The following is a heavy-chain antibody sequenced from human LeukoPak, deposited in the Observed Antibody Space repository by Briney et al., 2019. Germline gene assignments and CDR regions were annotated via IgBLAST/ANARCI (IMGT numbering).Heavy chain of an antibody. CDR1: GFTFSSYV. D-gene: IGHD3-9*01. CDR2: ISSSSSYI. V-gene: IGHV3-21*01. CDR3: VKEKTAYDILTGPKDY. J-gene: IGHJ4*02. Sequence: PGRSLRLSCAASGFTFSSYVMNWVRQAPGKGLEWVSSISSSSSYIYYADSVNGRFTISRDNAKNSLYLQMNSLRAEDTAVYYCVKEKTAYDILTGPKDYWGQGTLVTVSS.